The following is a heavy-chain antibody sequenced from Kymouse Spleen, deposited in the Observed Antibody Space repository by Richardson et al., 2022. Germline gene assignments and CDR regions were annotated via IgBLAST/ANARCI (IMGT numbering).Heavy chain of an antibody. Sequence: QVQLVESGGGLVKPGGSLRLSCAASGFTFSDYYMSWIRQAPGKGLEWVSYISSSGSTIYYADSVKGRFTISRDNAKNSLYLQMNSLRAEDTAVYYCARDYDFWSGYSFSYYYYYGMDVWGQGTTVTVSS. V-gene: IGHV3-11*01. CDR1: GFTFSDYY. D-gene: IGHD3-3*01. CDR2: ISSSGSTI. J-gene: IGHJ6*02. CDR3: ARDYDFWSGYSFSYYYYYGMDV.